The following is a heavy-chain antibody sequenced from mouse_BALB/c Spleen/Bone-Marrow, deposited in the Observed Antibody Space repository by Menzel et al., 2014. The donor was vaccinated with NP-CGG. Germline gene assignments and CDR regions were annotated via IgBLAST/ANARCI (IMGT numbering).Heavy chain of an antibody. J-gene: IGHJ4*01. CDR2: IYPGSGST. CDR3: SRGYYPYYYAMDY. Sequence: LQQSGSELVRPGASVKLSCKASGYTFTSYWMHWVKQRHGQGLEWIGNIYPGSGSTNYDEKFKSKGTLTVDTSSSTAYMHLSSLTSEDSAVYYCSRGYYPYYYAMDYWGRGTSVTVSS. D-gene: IGHD2-3*01. V-gene: IGHV1S22*01. CDR1: GYTFTSYW.